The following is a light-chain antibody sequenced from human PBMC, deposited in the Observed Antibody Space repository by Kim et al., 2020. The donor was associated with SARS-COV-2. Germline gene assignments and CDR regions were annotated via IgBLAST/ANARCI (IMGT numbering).Light chain of an antibody. CDR3: QQYNSLWT. Sequence: GDRVNRTSRASQNIGSWLAWYQQKPGKAPKLLIYKASTLENGVPSRFSGSGSGTEFTLTISSLQPDDFASYYCQQYNSLWTFGQGTKVDIK. CDR1: QNIGSW. J-gene: IGKJ1*01. V-gene: IGKV1-5*03. CDR2: KAS.